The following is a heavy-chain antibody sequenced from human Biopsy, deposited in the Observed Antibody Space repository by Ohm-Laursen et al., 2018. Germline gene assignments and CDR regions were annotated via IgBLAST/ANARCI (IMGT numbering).Heavy chain of an antibody. D-gene: IGHD6-19*01. CDR2: IYSGGNT. Sequence: TLSLTCTVSGDSVSSGSFYWTWIRQSPGQGLEYIGFIYSGGNTNYNPSLKNRVTMSVDTSKNQFYLKLYSVTAADTAVYYCARGRRTSGWPYFDNWGQRALVTVSS. J-gene: IGHJ4*02. V-gene: IGHV4-61*01. CDR1: GDSVSSGSFY. CDR3: ARGRRTSGWPYFDN.